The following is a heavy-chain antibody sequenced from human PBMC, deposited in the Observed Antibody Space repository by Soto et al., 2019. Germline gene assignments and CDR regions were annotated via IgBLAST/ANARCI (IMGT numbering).Heavy chain of an antibody. J-gene: IGHJ5*02. V-gene: IGHV3-11*01. CDR3: ARDMSYSDFGRNGFDP. D-gene: IGHD1-26*01. Sequence: QLQLVESGGGLVKPGGSLRLSCAASGFTFNDFYMIWFRQAPGRGLEWLAYINNRGDDIYYADSVRGRFTISRDNGKNSLYLQMNSLRVEDTALYFCARDMSYSDFGRNGFDPWGQGTPVTVSA. CDR1: GFTFNDFY. CDR2: INNRGDDI.